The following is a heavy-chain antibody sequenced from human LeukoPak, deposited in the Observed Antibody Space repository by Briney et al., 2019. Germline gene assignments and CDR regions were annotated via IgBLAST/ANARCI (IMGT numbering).Heavy chain of an antibody. Sequence: KPSETLSLTCAVYGGSFSGYYWSWIRQPPGKGLEWIGEINHSGSTYYNPSLKSRVAISVDTSKNQFSLKLSSVTAADTAVYYCARGIQQQLVSHWFDPWGQGTLVTVSS. J-gene: IGHJ5*02. V-gene: IGHV4-34*01. CDR2: INHSGST. CDR1: GGSFSGYY. CDR3: ARGIQQQLVSHWFDP. D-gene: IGHD6-13*01.